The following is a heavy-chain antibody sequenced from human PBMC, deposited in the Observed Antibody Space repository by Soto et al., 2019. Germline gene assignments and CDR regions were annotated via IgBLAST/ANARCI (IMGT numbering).Heavy chain of an antibody. CDR2: ISAGGKST. Sequence: QLLESGGALVQPGGSLRLSCAASGFTFSSYAMTWVRQGPGKGLEWVSAISAGGKSTYYADSVKGRFTISRDNSKDTLYLHMNSLRAEDTAIFSCAKSAATICYGMDVWGQGTTVTVSS. J-gene: IGHJ6*02. CDR3: AKSAATICYGMDV. CDR1: GFTFSSYA. D-gene: IGHD6-13*01. V-gene: IGHV3-23*01.